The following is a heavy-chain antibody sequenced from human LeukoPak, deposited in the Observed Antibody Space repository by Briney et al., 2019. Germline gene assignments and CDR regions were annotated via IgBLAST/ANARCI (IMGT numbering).Heavy chain of an antibody. J-gene: IGHJ5*02. Sequence: PSETLSLTCTVSGGSISSSSYYWGWIRQPPGKGLEWIGSIYYSGSTYYNPSLKSRVTISVDTSKNQFSRKLSSVTAADTAVYYCARDYNGGYSYGYWGGWFDPWGQGTLVTVSS. CDR3: ARDYNGGYSYGYWGGWFDP. CDR2: IYYSGST. V-gene: IGHV4-39*07. D-gene: IGHD5-18*01. CDR1: GGSISSSSYY.